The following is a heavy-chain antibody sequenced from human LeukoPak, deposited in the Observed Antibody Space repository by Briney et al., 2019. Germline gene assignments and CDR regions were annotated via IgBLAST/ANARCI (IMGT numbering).Heavy chain of an antibody. V-gene: IGHV4-31*03. CDR2: IYYSGST. Sequence: SQTLSLTCTVSGGSISSGGYYWSWIRQRPGKGLEWIGYIYYSGSTYYNPSLKSRVTISVDTSKNQFSLKLSSVTAADTAVYYCASIWSGAFAIWGQGTMVTVSS. CDR3: ASIWSGAFAI. J-gene: IGHJ3*02. D-gene: IGHD3-10*01. CDR1: GGSISSGGYY.